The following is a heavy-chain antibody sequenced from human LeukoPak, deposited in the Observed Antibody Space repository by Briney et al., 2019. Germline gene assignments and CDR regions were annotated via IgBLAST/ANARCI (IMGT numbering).Heavy chain of an antibody. CDR1: GFTFSSYS. CDR3: ARVLPVIGLWFEEYRYYFDY. V-gene: IGHV3-21*01. CDR2: ISSSSSYI. Sequence: MSGGSLRLSCAASGFTFSSYSMNWVRQAPGKGLEWVSSISSSSSYIYYADSVKGRFTISRDNAKNSLYLQMNSLRAEDTAVYYCARVLPVIGLWFEEYRYYFDYWGQGTLVTVSS. J-gene: IGHJ4*02. D-gene: IGHD3-10*01.